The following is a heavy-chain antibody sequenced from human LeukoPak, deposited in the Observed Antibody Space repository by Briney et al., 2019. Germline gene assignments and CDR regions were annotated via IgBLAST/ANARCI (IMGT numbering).Heavy chain of an antibody. D-gene: IGHD3-22*01. CDR3: AAYYYDSSGYYAWFDP. CDR2: INHSGST. CDR1: GGSFSGYY. V-gene: IGHV4-34*01. Sequence: PSETLSLTCAVSGGSFSGYYWSWIRQPPGKGLEWIGEINHSGSTNYNPSLKSRVTISVDTSKNQFSLKLSSVTAADTAVYYCAAYYYDSSGYYAWFDPWGQGTLVTVSS. J-gene: IGHJ5*02.